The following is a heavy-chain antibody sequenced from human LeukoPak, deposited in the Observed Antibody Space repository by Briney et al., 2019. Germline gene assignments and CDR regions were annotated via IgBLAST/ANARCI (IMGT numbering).Heavy chain of an antibody. Sequence: GGSLRLSCAASGFTFTNAWMNWVRQAPGKGLEWVGRIKNKFYGGTTDYGAPVKGRFTISRDDSKNTLFLQMNSLSTEDTAVYYCVTEQDGITGDYWGQGTLVTVSS. CDR1: GFTFTNAW. CDR2: IKNKFYGGTT. CDR3: VTEQDGITGDY. V-gene: IGHV3-15*01. J-gene: IGHJ4*02. D-gene: IGHD1-14*01.